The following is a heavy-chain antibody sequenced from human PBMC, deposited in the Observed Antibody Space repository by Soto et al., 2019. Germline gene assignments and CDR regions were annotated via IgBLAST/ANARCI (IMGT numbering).Heavy chain of an antibody. CDR3: ARDRLDPAMVTDWFDP. Sequence: VASVKVSCKASGYTFTSYGISWVRQAPGQGLEWMGWISAYNGNTNYAQKLQGRVTMTTDTSTSTAYMELRSLRSDDTAVYYCARDRLDPAMVTDWFDPWGQGTLVTVSS. CDR2: ISAYNGNT. V-gene: IGHV1-18*01. J-gene: IGHJ5*02. CDR1: GYTFTSYG. D-gene: IGHD5-18*01.